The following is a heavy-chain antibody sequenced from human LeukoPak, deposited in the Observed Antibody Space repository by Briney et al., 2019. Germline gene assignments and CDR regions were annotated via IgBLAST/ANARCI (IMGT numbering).Heavy chain of an antibody. Sequence: GRSLRLSCAASGFTFDDYAMHWVRQAPGKGLEWVSGISWNSGSIGYADSVKGRFTISRDNSKNTLYLQMNSLRAEDTAVYYCAKEGEAAAGTGWYFDYWGQGTLVTVSS. D-gene: IGHD6-13*01. CDR2: ISWNSGSI. V-gene: IGHV3-9*01. CDR3: AKEGEAAAGTGWYFDY. CDR1: GFTFDDYA. J-gene: IGHJ4*02.